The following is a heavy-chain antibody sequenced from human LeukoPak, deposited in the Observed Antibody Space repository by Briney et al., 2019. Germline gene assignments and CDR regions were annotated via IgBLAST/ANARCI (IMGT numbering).Heavy chain of an antibody. CDR1: GFTFSGHW. V-gene: IGHV3-7*01. CDR3: ARIWVINCSGGSCYYFEY. Sequence: GGSLRLSCAASGFTFSGHWMSWVRQAPGKGLEWVADINQGGSDKYYVDSLKGRFTISRDNANNSLYLQMNSLRGEDTAVYYCARIWVINCSGGSCYYFEYWGQGTLVTVSS. D-gene: IGHD2-15*01. J-gene: IGHJ4*02. CDR2: INQGGSDK.